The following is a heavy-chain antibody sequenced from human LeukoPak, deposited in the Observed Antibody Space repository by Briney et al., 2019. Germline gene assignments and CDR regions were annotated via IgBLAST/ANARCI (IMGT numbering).Heavy chain of an antibody. V-gene: IGHV1-2*02. Sequence: GSVKVSCKASGYTFTGYYMHWVRQAPGQGLEWMGWINPNSGGTNYAQKFQGRVTMTRDTSISTAYMELSRLRSDDTAVYYCATDYSNYRDRPYYMDVWGKGTTVTVSS. D-gene: IGHD4-11*01. CDR1: GYTFTGYY. J-gene: IGHJ6*03. CDR2: INPNSGGT. CDR3: ATDYSNYRDRPYYMDV.